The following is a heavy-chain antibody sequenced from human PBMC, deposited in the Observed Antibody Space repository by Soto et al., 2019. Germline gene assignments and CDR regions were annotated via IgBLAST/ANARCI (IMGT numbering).Heavy chain of an antibody. D-gene: IGHD5-18*01. J-gene: IGHJ6*02. V-gene: IGHV1-69*01. Sequence: QVQLVQSGAEVKKPGSSVKVSCKASGGTFSSYAISWVRQAPGQGLEWMGGIIPIFGTANYAQKFQGRVTITEDESTSTAYMELSSLRSEDTAVYYCARILVDTNYYYYYGMDVWGQGTTVTVSS. CDR2: IIPIFGTA. CDR3: ARILVDTNYYYYYGMDV. CDR1: GGTFSSYA.